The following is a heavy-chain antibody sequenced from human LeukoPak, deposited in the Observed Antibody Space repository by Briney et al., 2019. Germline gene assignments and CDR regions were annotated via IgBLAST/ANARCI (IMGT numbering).Heavy chain of an antibody. D-gene: IGHD3-10*01. CDR1: AYIFGGYA. J-gene: IGHJ4*02. CDR3: ARDTYYYGSGSYFGPTDY. CDR2: INAGNGNT. Sequence: ASVKVSCKASAYIFGGYAMHWVRQAPGQRLEWMGWINAGNGNTKYSQKFQGRVTITRDTSASTAYMELSSLRSEDTAVYYCARDTYYYGSGSYFGPTDYWGQGTLVTVSS. V-gene: IGHV1-3*01.